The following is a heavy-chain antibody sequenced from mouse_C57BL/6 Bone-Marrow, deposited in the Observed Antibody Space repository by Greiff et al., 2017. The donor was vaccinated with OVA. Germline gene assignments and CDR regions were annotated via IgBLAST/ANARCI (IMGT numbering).Heavy chain of an antibody. D-gene: IGHD2-1*01. CDR2: IWSGGST. CDR3: ASYGKRYAMDY. Sequence: VQLQESGPGLVQPSQRLSITCTVSGFSLTSYGVHWVRQSPGKGLEWLGVIWSGGSTDYNAAFISRLSISKDNSKSQVFFKMNSLQADDTAIYYCASYGKRYAMDYWGQGTSVTVSS. CDR1: GFSLTSYG. J-gene: IGHJ4*01. V-gene: IGHV2-2*01.